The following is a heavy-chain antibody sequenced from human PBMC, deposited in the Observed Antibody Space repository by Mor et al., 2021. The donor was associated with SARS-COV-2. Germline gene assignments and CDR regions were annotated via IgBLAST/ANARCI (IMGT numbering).Heavy chain of an antibody. J-gene: IGHJ4*02. V-gene: IGHV3-33*01. CDR2: IWYDGSNK. CDR3: ARDQGELLYYFDY. D-gene: IGHD1-26*01. Sequence: VRQAPGKGLEWVAVIWYDGSNKYYADSVKGRFTISRDNSKNTLYLQMNSLRAEDTAVYYCARDQGELLYYFDYWGQGTLVT.